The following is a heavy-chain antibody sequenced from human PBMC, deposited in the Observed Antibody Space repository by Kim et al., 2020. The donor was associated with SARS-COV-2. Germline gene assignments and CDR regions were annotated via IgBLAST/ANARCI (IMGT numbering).Heavy chain of an antibody. V-gene: IGHV3-64*02. D-gene: IGHD3-22*01. CDR1: GFTFSSYA. CDR2: FSSNGGST. CDR3: ARGSGYYNDAFDI. J-gene: IGHJ3*02. Sequence: GGSLRLSCAASGFTFSSYAMHWVCQAPGKGLEYVSAFSSNGGSTYYADSVKGRFTISRDNSKNTLYLQMGSLRAEDMAVYYCARGSGYYNDAFDIWGQGTMVTVSS.